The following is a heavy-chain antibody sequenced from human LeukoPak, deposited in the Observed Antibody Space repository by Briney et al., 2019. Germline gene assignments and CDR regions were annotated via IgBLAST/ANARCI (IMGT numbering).Heavy chain of an antibody. Sequence: ASVKVSCKASGYTFTSYGISWVRQAPGQGLEWMGWISAYNGNTNYAQKLQGRVTMTTDTSTSTAYMELRSLRTDDTAVYYCASSLYDSSGYYFDYWGQGTLVTVSS. D-gene: IGHD3-22*01. CDR2: ISAYNGNT. CDR1: GYTFTSYG. CDR3: ASSLYDSSGYYFDY. V-gene: IGHV1-18*01. J-gene: IGHJ4*02.